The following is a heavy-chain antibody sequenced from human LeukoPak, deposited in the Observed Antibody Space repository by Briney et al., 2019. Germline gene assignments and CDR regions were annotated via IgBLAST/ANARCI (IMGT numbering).Heavy chain of an antibody. CDR2: INPSGGST. Sequence: ASVKVSCKASGYTFTGYYLHWVRQAPGQGLEWMGIINPSGGSTSCAQKFQGRVTMTRDTSTSTVYMELSSLRSEDTAVYYCARDEGYCSSTSCDSMHFDYWGQGTLVTVSS. CDR3: ARDEGYCSSTSCDSMHFDY. J-gene: IGHJ4*02. V-gene: IGHV1-46*01. D-gene: IGHD2-2*01. CDR1: GYTFTGYY.